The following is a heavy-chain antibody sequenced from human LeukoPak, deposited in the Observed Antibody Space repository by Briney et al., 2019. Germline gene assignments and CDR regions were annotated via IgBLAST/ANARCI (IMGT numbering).Heavy chain of an antibody. Sequence: GGSLRLSCAASGFTFSSYSMNWVRQAPGKGLEWVGRIRSRSAGGTTDYGAPVKGRFTISRDGSKNTLYLQMNSLKTEDTAVYYCSTGGGTHDYWGQGTLVTVSS. CDR2: IRSRSAGGTT. V-gene: IGHV3-15*01. CDR1: GFTFSSYS. D-gene: IGHD2-15*01. J-gene: IGHJ4*02. CDR3: STGGGTHDY.